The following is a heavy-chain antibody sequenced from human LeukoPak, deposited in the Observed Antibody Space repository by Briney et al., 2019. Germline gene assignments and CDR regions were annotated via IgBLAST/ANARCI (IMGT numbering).Heavy chain of an antibody. D-gene: IGHD6-6*01. V-gene: IGHV3-23*01. CDR3: AKAYSSSSSAPGDY. J-gene: IGHJ4*02. CDR2: ISGSGGST. Sequence: PGGSLRLSCAASGFPFSTYAMTWVRQAPGKGLEWVSAISGSGGSTYYADSVKGRFTISRDNSKDTLYLQMNSLRAEDTAVYYCAKAYSSSSSAPGDYWGQGTLVTVSS. CDR1: GFPFSTYA.